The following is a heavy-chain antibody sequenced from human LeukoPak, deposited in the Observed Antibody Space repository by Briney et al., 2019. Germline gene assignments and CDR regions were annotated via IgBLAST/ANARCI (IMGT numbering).Heavy chain of an antibody. J-gene: IGHJ3*02. V-gene: IGHV4-38-2*02. Sequence: SETLSLTCTVSGYSISSGYYWGWMRQPPGKGLEWMGSIYHSGSTYYNPSLKSRVTISVDTSKNQFSLKLSSVTAADTAVYYCAREDSSGYHDDAFDIWGQGTMVTVSS. CDR1: GYSISSGYY. CDR2: IYHSGST. D-gene: IGHD3-22*01. CDR3: AREDSSGYHDDAFDI.